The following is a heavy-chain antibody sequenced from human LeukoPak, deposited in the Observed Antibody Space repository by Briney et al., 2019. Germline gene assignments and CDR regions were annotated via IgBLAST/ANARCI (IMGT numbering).Heavy chain of an antibody. CDR2: ISYSGST. Sequence: SDTLSLTCTVSGGSFSSDNYYWTWIRQPPGKGLQWIEYISYSGSTNYNPSLKSRLTISLHTSKNQFSLRLSSLTAADTAVYYCARRHYYNGRAYYFLDYWGQGTLVTVSS. CDR1: GGSFSSDNYY. J-gene: IGHJ4*02. V-gene: IGHV4-61*01. D-gene: IGHD3-22*01. CDR3: ARRHYYNGRAYYFLDY.